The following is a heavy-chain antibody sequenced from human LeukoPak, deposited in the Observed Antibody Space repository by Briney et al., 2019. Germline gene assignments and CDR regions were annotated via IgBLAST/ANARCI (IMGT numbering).Heavy chain of an antibody. CDR1: GFTFSSYA. V-gene: IGHV3-23*01. CDR3: ARDTTYTIFGVVISREYDY. J-gene: IGHJ4*02. D-gene: IGHD3-3*01. Sequence: GGSLRLSCAASGFTFSSYAMSWVRQAPGKGLEWVSAISGSGGSTYYADSVKGRFTISRDNAKNSLYLQMNSLRAEDTAVYYCARDTTYTIFGVVISREYDYWGQGTLVTVSS. CDR2: ISGSGGST.